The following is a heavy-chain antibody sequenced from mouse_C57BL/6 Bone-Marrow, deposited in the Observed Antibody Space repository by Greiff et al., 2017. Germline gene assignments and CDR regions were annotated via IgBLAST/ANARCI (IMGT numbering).Heavy chain of an antibody. J-gene: IGHJ2*01. CDR2: INPNNGGT. CDR3: ARSPPALLLRWGVYFDY. D-gene: IGHD1-1*01. Sequence: EVQLQQSGPELVKPGASVKISCKASGYTFTDYYMNWVKQSHGKSLEWIGDINPNNGGTSYNQKFKGKATLTVDKSSSTAYMELRSLTSEDSAVYYCARSPPALLLRWGVYFDYWGQGTTLTVSS. V-gene: IGHV1-26*01. CDR1: GYTFTDYY.